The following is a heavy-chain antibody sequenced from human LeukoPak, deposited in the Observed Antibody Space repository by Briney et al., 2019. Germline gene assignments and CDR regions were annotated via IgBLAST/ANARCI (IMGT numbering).Heavy chain of an antibody. Sequence: GESLKISCKGSGYSFTSYWIGWVRQMPGKGLEWMGIIYPGDSDTRYSPSFQGQVTISADKSISTAYLQWSSLKASDTAMYYCARRMSGYSSGWYYFDYWGQGTLVTVS. V-gene: IGHV5-51*01. J-gene: IGHJ4*02. CDR2: IYPGDSDT. CDR3: ARRMSGYSSGWYYFDY. CDR1: GYSFTSYW. D-gene: IGHD6-19*01.